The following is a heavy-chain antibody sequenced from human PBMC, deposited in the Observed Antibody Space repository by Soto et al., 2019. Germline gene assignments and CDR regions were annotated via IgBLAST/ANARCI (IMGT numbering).Heavy chain of an antibody. CDR2: IKQDGSEK. CDR3: ARVSMYGSSGYYNCFDP. CDR1: GFTFSSYW. V-gene: IGHV3-7*01. J-gene: IGHJ5*02. D-gene: IGHD3-22*01. Sequence: GGSLRLSCAASGFTFSSYWMSWVRQAPGKGLEWVANIKQDGSEKYYVDSVKGRFTISRDNAKNSLYLQMNSLRAEDTAVYYCARVSMYGSSGYYNCFDPWGQGTLVTVSS.